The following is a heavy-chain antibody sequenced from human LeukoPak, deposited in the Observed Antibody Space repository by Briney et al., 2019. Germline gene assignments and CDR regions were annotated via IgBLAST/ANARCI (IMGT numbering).Heavy chain of an antibody. D-gene: IGHD6-6*01. CDR1: GGSISSSSYY. Sequence: SETLSLTCTVSGGSISSSSYYWGWIRRPPGKGLEWIGSIYYSGSTYYNPSLKSRVTISVDTSKNQFSLKLSSVTAADTAVYYCARASSIAARPYYYYMDVWGKGTTVTVSS. CDR2: IYYSGST. CDR3: ARASSIAARPYYYYMDV. J-gene: IGHJ6*03. V-gene: IGHV4-39*07.